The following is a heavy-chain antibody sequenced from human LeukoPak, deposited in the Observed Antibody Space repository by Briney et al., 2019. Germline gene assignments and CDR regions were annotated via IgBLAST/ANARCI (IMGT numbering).Heavy chain of an antibody. Sequence: SQTLSLTCAISGDSVSSNSAAWTWIRQSPSRGLEWLGRTYYRSKWYNDYAVSVKSRITINPDTSKNQFSLQLNSVTPEDTAVYYCARAPISSSSGYAFFDYWGQGTLVTVSS. CDR2: TYYRSKWYN. V-gene: IGHV6-1*01. CDR3: ARAPISSSSGYAFFDY. J-gene: IGHJ4*02. CDR1: GDSVSSNSAA. D-gene: IGHD3-22*01.